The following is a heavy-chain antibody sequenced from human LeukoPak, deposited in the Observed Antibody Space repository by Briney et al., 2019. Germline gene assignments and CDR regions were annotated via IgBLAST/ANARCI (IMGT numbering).Heavy chain of an antibody. J-gene: IGHJ6*04. Sequence: GGSLRLSCAASGFTFSSYAMSWVRQAPGKGLEWVSAISGSGGSTYYADSVKGRFTISRDNSKNTLYLQMNSLRAEDTAVYYCAAIVVVPAAATEYGMDVWGKGTTVTVSS. D-gene: IGHD2-2*01. V-gene: IGHV3-23*01. CDR1: GFTFSSYA. CDR2: ISGSGGST. CDR3: AAIVVVPAAATEYGMDV.